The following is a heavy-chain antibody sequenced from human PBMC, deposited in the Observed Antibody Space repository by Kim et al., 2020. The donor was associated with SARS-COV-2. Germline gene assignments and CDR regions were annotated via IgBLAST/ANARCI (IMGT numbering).Heavy chain of an antibody. CDR3: ARDPEYSGGWRRRNDGLD. CDR1: GYSFSSFG. J-gene: IGHJ3*02. CDR2: ISPNNGDT. Sequence: ASVKVSCKASGYSFSSFGLIWVRQAPGQGLEWIGWISPNNGDTKYAQNVQGRVTMTTDASTTTAFMELRGLRSDDTAMYYCARDPEYSGGWRRRNDGLD. V-gene: IGHV1-18*01. D-gene: IGHD6-19*01.